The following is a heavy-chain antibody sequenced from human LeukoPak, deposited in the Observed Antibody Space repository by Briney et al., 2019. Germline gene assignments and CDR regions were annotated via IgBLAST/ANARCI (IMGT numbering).Heavy chain of an antibody. CDR1: GFSFGSHW. J-gene: IGHJ4*02. CDR3: ARDSGDRPQAVGYFFDY. V-gene: IGHV3-7*01. CDR2: IKQDETET. Sequence: GGSLRLSCAASGFSFGSHWMAWVRQAPGARPEWVANIKQDETETYYADAVRGRFTITRDDAKNSLYLQMDNLRGEDTAVYYCARDSGDRPQAVGYFFDYWGQGSLVTVSS. D-gene: IGHD7-27*01.